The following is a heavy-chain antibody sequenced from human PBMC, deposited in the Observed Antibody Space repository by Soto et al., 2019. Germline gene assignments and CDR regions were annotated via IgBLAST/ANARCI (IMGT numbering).Heavy chain of an antibody. V-gene: IGHV4-59*08. Sequence: QVQLQESGPGLVKPSETLSLTCTVSGGSISSYYWSWIRQPPGKGLEWIGYIYYSGSTNYNPSLKGLVTISVDTSKNQFSLKLRSVTAADTAVYYCARHFPSSYDFWSGPTPLFDYWGQGTLVTVSS. CDR2: IYYSGST. J-gene: IGHJ4*02. CDR3: ARHFPSSYDFWSGPTPLFDY. CDR1: GGSISSYY. D-gene: IGHD3-3*01.